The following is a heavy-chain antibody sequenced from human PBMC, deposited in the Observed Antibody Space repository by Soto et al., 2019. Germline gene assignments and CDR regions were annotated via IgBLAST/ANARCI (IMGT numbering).Heavy chain of an antibody. J-gene: IGHJ4*02. Sequence: KPSETLSLTCTVSGASINNGDYYWIWIRQTPEKGLEWVGYIYVTGTTYYNPSLKTRLAISIDRSKSQFSLRLTSVTAADTAVYYCARLYWSYYASSGYLDQWGQGTLVTLSS. CDR3: ARLYWSYYASSGYLDQ. CDR2: IYVTGTT. CDR1: GASINNGDYY. V-gene: IGHV4-30-4*01. D-gene: IGHD3-22*01.